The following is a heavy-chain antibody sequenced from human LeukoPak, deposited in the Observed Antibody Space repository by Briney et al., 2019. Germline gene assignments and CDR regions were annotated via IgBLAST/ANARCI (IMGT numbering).Heavy chain of an antibody. V-gene: IGHV4-34*01. CDR3: ARGFCSGGTCYSLGSRDQLPLDY. CDR2: INHSGGT. J-gene: IGHJ4*02. CDR1: GASLSADY. D-gene: IGHD2-15*01. Sequence: SETLSLTCAVYGASLSADYWSWIRQSPVKGLEWIGEINHSGGTKYNPSLKSRVSMSVDTSKNQFSLKMTSPTAADTAVYYCARGFCSGGTCYSLGSRDQLPLDYWGLGTPVTVSS.